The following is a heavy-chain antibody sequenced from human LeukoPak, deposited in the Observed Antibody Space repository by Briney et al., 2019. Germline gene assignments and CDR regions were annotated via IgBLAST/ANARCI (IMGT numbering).Heavy chain of an antibody. J-gene: IGHJ4*02. Sequence: GGSLRLSCAASGFTFSDYSMNWVRQAPGKGREWISYIGIDSGNTNYAAPVKGRFTISGDKAKNSLYLQMNSLRVEDTAVYYCARDYKYAFDNWGQGTLVTVSS. D-gene: IGHD5-24*01. CDR3: ARDYKYAFDN. CDR1: GFTFSDYS. CDR2: IGIDSGNT. V-gene: IGHV3-48*01.